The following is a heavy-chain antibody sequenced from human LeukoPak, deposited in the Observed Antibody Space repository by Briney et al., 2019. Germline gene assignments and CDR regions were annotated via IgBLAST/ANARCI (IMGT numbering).Heavy chain of an antibody. Sequence: GGTLRLSCAASRFTFSSYAMSWVRQAPGKGLEWVSAISGSGGSTYYADSVKGRFTISRDNSKKTLYLQMNSLKTEDTSVYCCTRLGGLAALPGDYWGQGTLVTVSS. CDR3: TRLGGLAALPGDY. D-gene: IGHD6-6*01. J-gene: IGHJ4*02. V-gene: IGHV3-23*01. CDR1: RFTFSSYA. CDR2: ISGSGGST.